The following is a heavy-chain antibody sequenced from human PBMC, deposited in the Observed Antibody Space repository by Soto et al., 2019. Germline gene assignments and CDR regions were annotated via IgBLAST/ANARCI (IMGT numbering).Heavy chain of an antibody. CDR1: GYTFTSYG. V-gene: IGHV1-18*01. Sequence: ASVKVSCKASGYTFTSYGISWVRQAPGQGLEWMGWISAYNGNTNYAQKLQGRVTMTTDTSTSTAYMELRSLRSDDTAVYYCARTFCSGGSCYRVSTFAYWGQGTLVIVSS. CDR3: ARTFCSGGSCYRVSTFAY. J-gene: IGHJ4*01. D-gene: IGHD2-15*01. CDR2: ISAYNGNT.